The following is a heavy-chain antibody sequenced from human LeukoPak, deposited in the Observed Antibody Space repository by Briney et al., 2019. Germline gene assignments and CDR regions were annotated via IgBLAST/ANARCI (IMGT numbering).Heavy chain of an antibody. D-gene: IGHD1-20*01. CDR2: IIPILGIA. Sequence: SVKVSCKASGGTFSSYAISWVRQAPGQGLEWMGRIIPILGIANYAQKFQGRVTITADKSTSTAYMELSSLRSEDTAVYYCARVAYNWNDRPISNWFDPWGQGTLVTVSS. CDR1: GGTFSSYA. V-gene: IGHV1-69*04. J-gene: IGHJ5*02. CDR3: ARVAYNWNDRPISNWFDP.